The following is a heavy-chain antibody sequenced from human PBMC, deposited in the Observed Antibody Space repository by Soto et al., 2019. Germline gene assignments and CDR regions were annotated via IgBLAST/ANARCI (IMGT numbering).Heavy chain of an antibody. CDR3: ASESQNLYYNFWSGYYNF. J-gene: IGHJ4*02. Sequence: QVQLQESGPGLVKPSETLSLTCTVSGGSISSGGHYWNWIRQYPGKGLEWIGYIHDSGSTYYNPSLKSRVIISLDSSKNLCSLKLTSVTAADTAVYFCASESQNLYYNFWSGYYNFWGQGTLVTVSS. V-gene: IGHV4-31*03. CDR2: IHDSGST. D-gene: IGHD3-3*01. CDR1: GGSISSGGHY.